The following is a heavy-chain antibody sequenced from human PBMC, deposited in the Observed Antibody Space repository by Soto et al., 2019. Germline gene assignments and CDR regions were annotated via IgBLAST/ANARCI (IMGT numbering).Heavy chain of an antibody. V-gene: IGHV3-23*01. CDR3: VKDDGGYPSTAPH. Sequence: EVQLLESGGGLVQPGGSLRLSCAASGITISNYPMSWVRQAPGKGLDWVAGLSGSGDRTYYADSAKGPFTISKDISRNSLSLQLDSLGVEDTAVYFCVKDDGGYPSTAPHWGQGTLVTVSS. D-gene: IGHD3-22*01. CDR1: GITISNYP. CDR2: LSGSGDRT. J-gene: IGHJ4*02.